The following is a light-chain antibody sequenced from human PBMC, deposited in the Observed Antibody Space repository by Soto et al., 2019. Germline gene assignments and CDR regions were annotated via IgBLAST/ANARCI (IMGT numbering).Light chain of an antibody. V-gene: IGKV3-20*01. CDR1: QSITNNY. CDR2: GAS. J-gene: IGKJ4*01. CDR3: QQYCYLVT. Sequence: LIQASCALSLTAGEIATRSCRASQSITNNYLAWYQQKPGRAHRLLIYGASSRATGIPDRFSGSGSGTDFTPTISRLEPEDFAMYYCQQYCYLVTFGGGTKVDI.